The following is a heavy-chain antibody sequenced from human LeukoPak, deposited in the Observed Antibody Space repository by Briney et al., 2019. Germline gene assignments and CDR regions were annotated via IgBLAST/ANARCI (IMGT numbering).Heavy chain of an antibody. CDR1: GFTFSSYA. D-gene: IGHD3-22*01. V-gene: IGHV3-23*01. Sequence: PGGSLRLSCAASGFTFSSYAMSWVRQAPGKGLEWVSAISGSGGSTYYADSVKGRFTISRDNSKNTLYLQMNSLRAEDTAVYYCAKXNXXDXXXXXDYWXXGTLVTVS. CDR3: AKXNXXDXXXXXDY. CDR2: ISGSGGST. J-gene: IGHJ4*01.